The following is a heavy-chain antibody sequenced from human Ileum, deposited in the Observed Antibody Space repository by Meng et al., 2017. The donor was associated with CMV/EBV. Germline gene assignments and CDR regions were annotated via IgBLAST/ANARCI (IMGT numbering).Heavy chain of an antibody. Sequence: ASVKVSCKASGYTFTSYDINWVRQATGQGLEWMGWMNPNSGNTGYAQKFQGRVTIIRNTSISTAYMELSSLRSEDTAVYYCARGNYGSGSYYKGGGYYYYGMDVWGQGTTVTVSS. D-gene: IGHD3-10*01. CDR1: GYTFTSYD. CDR2: MNPNSGNT. J-gene: IGHJ6*01. CDR3: ARGNYGSGSYYKGGGYYYYGMDV. V-gene: IGHV1-8*03.